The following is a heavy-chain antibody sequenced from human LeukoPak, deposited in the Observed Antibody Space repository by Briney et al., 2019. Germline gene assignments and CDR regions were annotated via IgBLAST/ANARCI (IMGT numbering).Heavy chain of an antibody. J-gene: IGHJ4*02. Sequence: PGRSLRLSCAASGPTFSSHAMHWVRQAPGKGLGWVGVISPDGSNQYYIDSVKGRFTISRDNSKNTLYLQMNSLRTEDTAVYYCAGAIGYFDYWGQGTLVTVSS. CDR3: AGAIGYFDY. CDR1: GPTFSSHA. D-gene: IGHD2-21*01. CDR2: ISPDGSNQ. V-gene: IGHV3-30*03.